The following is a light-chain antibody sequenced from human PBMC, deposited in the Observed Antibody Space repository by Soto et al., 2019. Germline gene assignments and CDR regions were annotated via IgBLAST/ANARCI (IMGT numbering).Light chain of an antibody. J-gene: IGKJ3*01. Sequence: VLTLSQATMSIPPRERAPLSGSASQSVSTSYLAWYQQKPGQANRLLIYGASSRATGIPDRFSGSGSGTDFTLTISRLEPEEFAVYYCKKYGSSPPTVGHGNKVDN. V-gene: IGKV3-20*01. CDR2: GAS. CDR3: KKYGSSPPT. CDR1: QSVSTSY.